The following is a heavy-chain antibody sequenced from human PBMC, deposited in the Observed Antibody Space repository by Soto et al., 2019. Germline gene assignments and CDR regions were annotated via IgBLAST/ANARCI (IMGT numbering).Heavy chain of an antibody. D-gene: IGHD5-12*01. J-gene: IGHJ4*02. V-gene: IGHV3-66*01. CDR3: ASGLYSGWHYVDY. Sequence: EVQLVESGGGLVQPGGSLRLSCAASGVTVSSNYMSWVRQAPGKGLEWVSVIYSGGSTYYADSVKGRFTISRDNSKNTMYLQMNSLRAEDTAVYYCASGLYSGWHYVDYWGQGTLVTVSS. CDR1: GVTVSSNY. CDR2: IYSGGST.